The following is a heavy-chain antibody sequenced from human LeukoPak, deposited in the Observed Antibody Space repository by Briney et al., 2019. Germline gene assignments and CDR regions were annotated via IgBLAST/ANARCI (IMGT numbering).Heavy chain of an antibody. V-gene: IGHV3-11*06. CDR3: ARGGVRVAAAGTDAFDI. D-gene: IGHD6-13*01. CDR1: GFTFSDYY. CDR2: ISSSSSYT. J-gene: IGHJ3*02. Sequence: GGSLRLSCAASGFTFSDYYMSWIRQAPGKGLEWVSYISSSSSYTNYADSVKGRFTISRDNAKNSLYLQMNSLRAEDTAVYYRARGGVRVAAAGTDAFDIWGQGTMVTVSS.